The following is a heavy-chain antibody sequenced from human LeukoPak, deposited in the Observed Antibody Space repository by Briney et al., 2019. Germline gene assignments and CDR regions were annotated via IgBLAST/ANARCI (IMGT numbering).Heavy chain of an antibody. V-gene: IGHV3-30-3*01. J-gene: IGHJ4*02. D-gene: IGHD6-19*01. CDR2: ISYDGSNK. CDR3: ARDRDSSGWYEGFDY. Sequence: PGRSLRLSCAASGFTFSSSAMHWVRQAPDKGLEWVAVISYDGSNKYYADSVKGRFTISGDNSKNTLYLQMNSLRADDTAVYYCARDRDSSGWYEGFDYWGQGTLVTVSS. CDR1: GFTFSSSA.